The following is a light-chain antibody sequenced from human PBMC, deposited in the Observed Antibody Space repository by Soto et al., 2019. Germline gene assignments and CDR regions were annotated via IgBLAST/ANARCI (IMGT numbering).Light chain of an antibody. CDR2: DAS. V-gene: IGKV3-11*01. CDR3: QPRSLRYA. J-gene: IGKJ2*01. Sequence: EIVLTQSPATLSLSPGERATLSCRASQSVSSYLAWYQQKPGQAPRLLIYDASNRATGIPARFSGSGSGTDFSLTISSLEPEDFAVYCCQPRSLRYAFGQGTKLEIK. CDR1: QSVSSY.